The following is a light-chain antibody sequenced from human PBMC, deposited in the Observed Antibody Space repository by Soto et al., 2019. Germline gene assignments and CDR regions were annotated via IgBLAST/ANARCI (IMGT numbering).Light chain of an antibody. V-gene: IGLV2-14*01. CDR2: GVT. J-gene: IGLJ1*01. CDR3: SSYSTSFFYV. CDR1: SGDIGSYNR. Sequence: QSALTQPASVSGSPGQSITISCTGTSGDIGSYNRVSWYQQHPGKAPKLIIYGVTNRPSGVSYRFSGSKSDYTASLTISGLQAEDEADYYCSSYSTSFFYVFGTGTKVTVL.